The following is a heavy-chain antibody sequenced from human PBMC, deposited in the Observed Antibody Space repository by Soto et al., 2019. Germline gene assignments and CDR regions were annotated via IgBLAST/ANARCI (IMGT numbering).Heavy chain of an antibody. J-gene: IGHJ6*02. CDR1: GYTFTSYA. Sequence: ASVKVSCKACGYTFTSYAMHWVRQAPGRRLEWMGWINAGNGNTKYSQKFQGRVTITRDTSASTAYMELSSLRSEDTAVYYCAILELRGYYYYYGMDVWAQGTTVTV. D-gene: IGHD1-7*01. CDR3: AILELRGYYYYYGMDV. CDR2: INAGNGNT. V-gene: IGHV1-3*01.